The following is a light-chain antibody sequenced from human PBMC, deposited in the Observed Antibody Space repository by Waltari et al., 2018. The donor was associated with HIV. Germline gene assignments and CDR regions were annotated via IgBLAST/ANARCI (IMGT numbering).Light chain of an antibody. Sequence: SYVLTQPPSVSVAPGKTARLTCGGNHIGSKIVHWYQQNPGPAPVVDSYSDSDQPSGITERCSGSSSGDAATLTSSRVEAGDEADYCCQVRDSSSEHAVFGGGTKLNVL. CDR2: SDS. J-gene: IGLJ2*01. CDR3: QVRDSSSEHAV. V-gene: IGLV3-21*01. CDR1: HIGSKI.